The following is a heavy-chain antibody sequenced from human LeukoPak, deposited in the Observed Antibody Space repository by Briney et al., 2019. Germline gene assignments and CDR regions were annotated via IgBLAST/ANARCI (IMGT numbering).Heavy chain of an antibody. V-gene: IGHV3-23*01. J-gene: IGHJ4*02. CDR3: AKDERNWNYNLASQTYD. CDR2: ISVSGADT. CDR1: GFTFTNYV. D-gene: IGHD1-7*01. Sequence: GGSLRLSCAASGFTFTNYVMTWVRQAPGKGLEWLSGISVSGADTYYADSVKGRFTISRDNSKNTVSLRLNSLRAEDSAVYYCAKDERNWNYNLASQTYDWGQGTLVTVSS.